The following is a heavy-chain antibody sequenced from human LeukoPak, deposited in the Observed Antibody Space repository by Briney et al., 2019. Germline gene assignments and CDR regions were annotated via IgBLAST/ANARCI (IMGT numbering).Heavy chain of an antibody. CDR3: AKTRGRRQVDPGTSGYINY. Sequence: SETLSLTCTVSGGSISNSDYYWDWIRQPPGKGLEWSGSINYRGSTYYNPSLESRVTISVDTSRNQFSLRMSSVTAADTAVYYCAKTRGRRQVDPGTSGYINYWGQGTLVSVSS. CDR2: INYRGST. D-gene: IGHD3-22*01. V-gene: IGHV4-39*01. J-gene: IGHJ4*02. CDR1: GGSISNSDYY.